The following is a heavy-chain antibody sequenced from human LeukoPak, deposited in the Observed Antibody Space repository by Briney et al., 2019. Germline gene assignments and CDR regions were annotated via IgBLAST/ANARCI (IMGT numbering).Heavy chain of an antibody. CDR2: ISSSSSYI. CDR3: ARDGSGSYYIDY. CDR1: GFTFSSYS. D-gene: IGHD1-26*01. V-gene: IGHV3-21*01. J-gene: IGHJ4*02. Sequence: GGSLRLSCAASGFTFSSYSMNRVRQAPGKGLEWVSSISSSSSYIYYADSVKGRFTISRDNAKNSLYLQMNSLRAEDTAVYYCARDGSGSYYIDYWGQGTLVTVSS.